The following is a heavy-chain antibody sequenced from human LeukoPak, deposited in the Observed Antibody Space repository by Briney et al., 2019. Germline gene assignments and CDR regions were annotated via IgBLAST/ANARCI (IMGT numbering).Heavy chain of an antibody. CDR1: GGSISSYY. D-gene: IGHD3-22*01. CDR3: ARLYYYDSSGPDFDY. V-gene: IGHV4-59*08. CDR2: IYYSGST. J-gene: IGHJ4*02. Sequence: PSETLSLTCTVSGGSISSYYWSWIRQPPGKGLEWSGYIYYSGSTNYNPSLKSRVTISVDTSKNQFSLKLSSVTAADTAVYYCARLYYYDSSGPDFDYWGQGTLVTVSS.